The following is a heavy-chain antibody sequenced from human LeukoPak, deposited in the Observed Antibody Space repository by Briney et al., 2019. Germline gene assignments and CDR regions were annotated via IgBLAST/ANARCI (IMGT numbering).Heavy chain of an antibody. Sequence: GGPLRFPCAAPGFTFRSYGMPWVRQAPGKGLEWFSYISSSSSSRYYADSVKGRSTFPRDNAKTPLYLKMKSLRAEDPVVNYWARDGLLLWFGELLPAHYFDYWGQGTLVTVSS. V-gene: IGHV3-48*01. CDR2: ISSSSSSR. D-gene: IGHD3-10*01. CDR1: GFTFRSYG. CDR3: ARDGLLLWFGELLPAHYFDY. J-gene: IGHJ4*02.